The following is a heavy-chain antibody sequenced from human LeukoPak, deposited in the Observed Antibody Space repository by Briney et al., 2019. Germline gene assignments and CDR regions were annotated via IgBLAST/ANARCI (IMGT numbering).Heavy chain of an antibody. Sequence: ASVKVSCKASGYTFTTYFMHWVRQAPGQGLEWMGIINPSGGSTSYAQKFQDRVTMTRDTSKSTVYMEKSSLRSEDTAVYFCARGSNYYFDSSADYPRYWGQGTLVTVSS. CDR1: GYTFTTYF. D-gene: IGHD3-22*01. CDR3: ARGSNYYFDSSADYPRY. CDR2: INPSGGST. V-gene: IGHV1-46*01. J-gene: IGHJ4*02.